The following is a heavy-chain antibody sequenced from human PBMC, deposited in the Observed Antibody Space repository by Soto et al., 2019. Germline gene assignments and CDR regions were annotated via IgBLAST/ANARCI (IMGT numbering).Heavy chain of an antibody. CDR2: IIPIFGTA. J-gene: IGHJ2*01. CDR1: GGTFISYA. Sequence: QVQLVQSGAEVKKPGSSVKVSCKASGGTFISYAISWVRQAPGQGLEWMGGIIPIFGTANYAQKFQGRVTITADESTSTAYMELSSLRAEDTAVYYCARTYCGGDCSDWYFDLWGRGTLVTVSS. CDR3: ARTYCGGDCSDWYFDL. V-gene: IGHV1-69*01. D-gene: IGHD2-21*02.